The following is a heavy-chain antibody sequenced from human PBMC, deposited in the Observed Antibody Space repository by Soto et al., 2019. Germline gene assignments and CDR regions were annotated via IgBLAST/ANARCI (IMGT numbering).Heavy chain of an antibody. J-gene: IGHJ6*02. Sequence: SVKVSCKASGFTFTSSAVQWVRQARGQRLEWIGWIVVGSGNTNYAQKFQERVTITRDMSTSTAYMELSSLRSEDTAVYYCARGSSGPLGYCSGDSCSKGMDVWGQGTTVTVSS. D-gene: IGHD2-15*01. CDR2: IVVGSGNT. V-gene: IGHV1-58*01. CDR3: ARGSSGPLGYCSGDSCSKGMDV. CDR1: GFTFTSSA.